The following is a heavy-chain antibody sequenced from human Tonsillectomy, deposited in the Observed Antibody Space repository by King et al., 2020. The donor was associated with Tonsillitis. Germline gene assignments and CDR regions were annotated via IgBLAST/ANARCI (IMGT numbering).Heavy chain of an antibody. D-gene: IGHD3-3*01. CDR2: INHSGST. CDR3: ARRVRDYDFWNLPYYYMDV. J-gene: IGHJ6*03. V-gene: IGHV4-34*01. CDR1: GGSFSGYY. Sequence: VQLPQWGAGLLKPSETLSLTCAVYGGSFSGYYWSWIRQPPGKGLEWIGEINHSGSTNYNPSLKSRVTISVDTSKNQFSLKLSSVTAADTAVYYCARRVRDYDFWNLPYYYMDVWGKGTTVTVSS.